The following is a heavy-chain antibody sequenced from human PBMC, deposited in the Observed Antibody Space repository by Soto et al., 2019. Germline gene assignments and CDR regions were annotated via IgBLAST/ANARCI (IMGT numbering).Heavy chain of an antibody. D-gene: IGHD2-15*01. J-gene: IGHJ4*02. CDR3: ARDGRYPGPFDY. CDR1: GGSISSYY. Sequence: QVQLQESGPGLVKPSETLSLTCTVSGGSISSYYWSWIRQPPGKGLEWIGYIYYSGSTNYNPSLKSRVTISVDTSKNQCSQKLSSVTSADTAVYYCARDGRYPGPFDYWGQGTLVTVSS. V-gene: IGHV4-59*01. CDR2: IYYSGST.